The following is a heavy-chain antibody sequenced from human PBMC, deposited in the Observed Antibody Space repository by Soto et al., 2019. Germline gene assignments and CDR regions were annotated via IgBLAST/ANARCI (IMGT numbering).Heavy chain of an antibody. CDR3: AKETLASAYADY. CDR2: ISCSGDTT. J-gene: IGHJ4*02. CDR1: GYSFSTYA. V-gene: IGHV3-23*01. Sequence: EVQLLDSGGGLVQPGGSLRLSCAASGYSFSTYAMSWVRQAPGKGLEWVSAISCSGDTTYYADSVKGRFTISRDNSKNTVYLQMNSLRAEDTAVYYCAKETLASAYADYWGQGTLVTVSS. D-gene: IGHD2-2*01.